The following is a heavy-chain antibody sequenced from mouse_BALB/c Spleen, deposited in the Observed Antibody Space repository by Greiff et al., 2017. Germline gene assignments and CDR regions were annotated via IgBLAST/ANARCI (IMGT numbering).Heavy chain of an antibody. V-gene: IGHV3-2*02. CDR2: ISYSGST. CDR1: GYSITSDYA. J-gene: IGHJ2*01. D-gene: IGHD3-1*01. Sequence: EVQLQQSGPGLVKPSQSLSLTCTVTGYSITSDYAWNWIRQFPGNKLEWMGYISYSGSTSYNPSLKSRISITRDTSKNQFFLQLNSVTTEDTATYYCARRQSGRFDYWGQGTTLTVSS. CDR3: ARRQSGRFDY.